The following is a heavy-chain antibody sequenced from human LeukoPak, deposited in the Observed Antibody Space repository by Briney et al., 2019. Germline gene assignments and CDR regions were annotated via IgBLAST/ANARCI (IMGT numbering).Heavy chain of an antibody. CDR2: LTGSGDNT. J-gene: IGHJ4*02. CDR1: GFTFSSYG. Sequence: GGTLRLSCAASGFTFSSYGMTWVRQAPGKGLEWVSALTGSGDNTYYADSVKGRFTISRDNSKNTLYLQMNSLRTEDTAVYYCAKAHFGVGATHYFDSWGQGTLVTVSP. CDR3: AKAHFGVGATHYFDS. D-gene: IGHD1-26*01. V-gene: IGHV3-23*01.